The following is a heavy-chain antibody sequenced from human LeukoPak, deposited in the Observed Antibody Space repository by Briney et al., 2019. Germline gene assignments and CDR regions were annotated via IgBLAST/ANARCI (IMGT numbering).Heavy chain of an antibody. J-gene: IGHJ4*02. CDR2: ISGSGGGT. CDR1: GFTFSSYG. Sequence: PGGSLRLSCAASGFTFSSYGMHWVRQPPGKGLEWVSAISGSGGGTYYADSVKGRFTISRDNSKNTLYLQMNSLRAEDTAVYYCAKQPSALAGTYDYWGQGTLVTVSS. D-gene: IGHD6-19*01. V-gene: IGHV3-23*01. CDR3: AKQPSALAGTYDY.